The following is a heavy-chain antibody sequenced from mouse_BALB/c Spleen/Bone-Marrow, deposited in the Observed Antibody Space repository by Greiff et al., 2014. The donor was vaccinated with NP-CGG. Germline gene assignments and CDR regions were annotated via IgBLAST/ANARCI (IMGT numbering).Heavy chain of an antibody. CDR3: ARSGKVRNAMDY. CDR2: ISGYYGDA. Sequence: VQLVESGAELVRPGVSVKISCKGSGYTFTDYAIHWVKQSHAKSLEWIGLISGYYGDAIYNQKFKGKATMTVDKSSSTAYMDLARLTSEDSAIHYCARSGKVRNAMDYWGQGTSVTVSS. J-gene: IGHJ4*01. V-gene: IGHV1S137*01. CDR1: GYTFTDYA. D-gene: IGHD2-14*01.